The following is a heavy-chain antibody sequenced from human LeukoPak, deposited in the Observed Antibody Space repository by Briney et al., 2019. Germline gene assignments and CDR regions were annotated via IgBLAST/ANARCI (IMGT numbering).Heavy chain of an antibody. CDR2: ISYDGSDK. V-gene: IGHV3-30*04. CDR1: GFTFSSYA. CDR3: ARDRAPVVPSSMLNY. Sequence: GGSLRLSCAASGFTFSSYAMHWVRQAPGKGLEWVAVISYDGSDKYYADSVQGRFTISRDYPKNTLYLQMDSLRAEDTALYYCARDRAPVVPSSMLNYWGQGTLVTVSS. J-gene: IGHJ4*02. D-gene: IGHD2-2*01.